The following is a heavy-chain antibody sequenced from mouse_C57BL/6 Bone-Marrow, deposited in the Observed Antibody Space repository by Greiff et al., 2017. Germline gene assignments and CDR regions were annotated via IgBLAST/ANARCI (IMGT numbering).Heavy chain of an antibody. CDR3: ARECYFSRHFAY. CDR2: INPNYGTT. Sequence: VQLQQSGPELVKPGASVKISCKASGYSFTDSNMNWVKQSNGKSLEWIGVINPNYGTTSYNQKFKGKATLTVDQSSSTAYMQLNSLTSQDSAVYDCARECYFSRHFAYWGQGTLVTVSA. J-gene: IGHJ3*01. V-gene: IGHV1-39*01. CDR1: GYSFTDSN. D-gene: IGHD1-1*01.